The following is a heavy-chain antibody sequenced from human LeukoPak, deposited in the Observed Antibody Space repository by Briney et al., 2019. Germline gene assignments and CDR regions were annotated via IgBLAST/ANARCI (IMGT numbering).Heavy chain of an antibody. Sequence: ASVKVSCKASGYTFTGFFMHRVRQAPGQGLEWMGWINPNIGDAYYAQKFQGRVTMTRDRSINTAYMEPSRLTSDDTAVYYCARMDLDGGDSIGFDSWGQGTLVTVSS. D-gene: IGHD2-21*02. CDR2: INPNIGDA. CDR3: ARMDLDGGDSIGFDS. V-gene: IGHV1-2*02. J-gene: IGHJ5*01. CDR1: GYTFTGFF.